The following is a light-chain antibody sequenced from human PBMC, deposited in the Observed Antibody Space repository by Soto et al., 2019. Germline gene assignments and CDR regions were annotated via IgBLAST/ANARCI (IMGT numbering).Light chain of an antibody. CDR1: QSISSW. V-gene: IGKV1-39*01. J-gene: IGKJ1*01. CDR3: QQTSSTPT. CDR2: AAS. Sequence: DIQMAQSPFPLSASVGARFTITCRASQSISSWLAWYQQKPGKAPKLLIYAASSLQSGVPSRCSGSGSGKDFTLTISSLQPEDFATYYCQQTSSTPTFGQGTKVDIK.